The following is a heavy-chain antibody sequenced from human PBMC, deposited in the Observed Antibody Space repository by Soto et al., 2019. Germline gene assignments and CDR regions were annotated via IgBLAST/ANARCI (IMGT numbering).Heavy chain of an antibody. J-gene: IGHJ5*02. CDR1: GYSFTSYW. D-gene: IGHD6-19*01. CDR2: IYPGDSDT. CDR3: AIHGTGYSSGILDWFDP. Sequence: PGGSLRISCKGSGYSFTSYWIGWMRKMPGKGQERMGNIYPGDSDTRYRPTLQGQVTISANKTNSTAYLQWSSLKASDSAMYYCAIHGTGYSSGILDWFDPWGQGTLVTVSS. V-gene: IGHV5-51*01.